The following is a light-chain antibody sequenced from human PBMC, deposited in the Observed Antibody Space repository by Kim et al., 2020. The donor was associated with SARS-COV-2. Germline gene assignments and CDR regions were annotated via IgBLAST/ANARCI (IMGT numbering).Light chain of an antibody. J-gene: IGLJ3*02. Sequence: SSELTQDPAVSVALGQTVRITCQGDSLRSYYASWYQQKPGQAPVLVIYGKNNRPSGIPDRFSGSSSGNTASLNITGAQAEDEADYYCNSRDSSGNYWVFGGGTKLAVL. CDR3: NSRDSSGNYWV. CDR1: SLRSYY. V-gene: IGLV3-19*01. CDR2: GKN.